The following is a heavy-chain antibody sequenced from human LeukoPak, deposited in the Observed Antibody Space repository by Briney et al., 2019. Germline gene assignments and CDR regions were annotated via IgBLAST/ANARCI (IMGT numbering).Heavy chain of an antibody. CDR3: AKDTQNSGSISAPFDY. D-gene: IGHD3-10*01. Sequence: PGGSLRLSCAASGFTFSSYSMNWVRQAPGKGLEWVSGISWNSGSIAYADSVKGRFTISRDNAKNSLYLQMNSLRPEDTALYYCAKDTQNSGSISAPFDYWGQGTLVTVSS. CDR1: GFTFSSYS. CDR2: ISWNSGSI. V-gene: IGHV3-9*01. J-gene: IGHJ4*02.